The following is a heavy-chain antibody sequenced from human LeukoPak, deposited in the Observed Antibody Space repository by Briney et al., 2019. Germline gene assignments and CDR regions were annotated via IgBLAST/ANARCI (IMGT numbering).Heavy chain of an antibody. CDR1: GFSLTTYE. D-gene: IGHD6-13*01. CDR3: VAAPGIHYFDY. V-gene: IGHV3-33*08. J-gene: IGHJ4*02. CDR2: ICDDGNCK. Sequence: GGSLRLSCAASGFSLTTYEMNWVRQAPGKGLEWVAVICDDGNCKYYADSVKGRFTISRDNSNNTLSLQMNSLRAEDTALYYCVAAPGIHYFDYWGQGTLVTVSS.